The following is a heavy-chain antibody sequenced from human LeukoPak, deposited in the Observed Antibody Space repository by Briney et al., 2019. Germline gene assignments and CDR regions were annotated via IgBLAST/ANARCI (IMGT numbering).Heavy chain of an antibody. Sequence: PGGSLRLSCAASGFTFSSYAMSWVRQAPGKGLEWVSAISGSGGSTYYADSVKGRFTISRDNSKNTLYLQMNSLRAEDTAVYYCARHRSGWKTGYFQHWGQGTLVTVSS. CDR3: ARHRSGWKTGYFQH. CDR2: ISGSGGST. J-gene: IGHJ1*01. V-gene: IGHV3-23*01. D-gene: IGHD6-19*01. CDR1: GFTFSSYA.